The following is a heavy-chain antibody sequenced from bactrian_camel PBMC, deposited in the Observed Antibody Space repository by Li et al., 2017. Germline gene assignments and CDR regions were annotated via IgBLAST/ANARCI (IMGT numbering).Heavy chain of an antibody. CDR2: IASTGVT. D-gene: IGHD6*01. CDR1: GYTY. J-gene: IGHJ4*01. Sequence: DVQLVESGGGSVQAGGSLRLSCAPSGYTYMGWIRQRPGKEHEGVAVIASTGVTHYRESVEGRFTISRDNGKNTLYLQMNSLKSEDTAVYYCQVILLVPEKPLRGQGTQVTVS. CDR3: QVILLVPEKPL. V-gene: IGHV3S67*01.